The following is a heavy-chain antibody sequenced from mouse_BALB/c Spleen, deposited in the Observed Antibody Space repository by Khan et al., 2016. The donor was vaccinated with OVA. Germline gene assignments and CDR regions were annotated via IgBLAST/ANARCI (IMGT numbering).Heavy chain of an antibody. J-gene: IGHJ3*01. CDR3: TRGGYSSFAY. CDR1: GYSFTDYL. D-gene: IGHD1-3*01. V-gene: IGHV1-5*01. CDR2: IFPGNSDT. Sequence: EVQLQQSGPVLARPGASVKMSCKASGYSFTDYLIHWVKQRPGQGLEWIGDIFPGNSDTTYNQKFRDKAKLTADTSASAAYIELSSLPNEDSAVYYGTRGGYSSFAYWGQGTLVTVSA.